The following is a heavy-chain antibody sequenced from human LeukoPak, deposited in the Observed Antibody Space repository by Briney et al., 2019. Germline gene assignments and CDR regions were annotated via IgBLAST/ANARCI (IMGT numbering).Heavy chain of an antibody. V-gene: IGHV3-33*06. D-gene: IGHD6-19*01. Sequence: PGGSLRLSCTASGFTFSSYGMHWVRQAPGKWLEWVAVIWYDGSNKYYADSVKGRFTISRDNSKNTLYLQTNSLIVDDTAVYYSAKDRYSSGWQDFDYWGQGTLVTVSS. CDR1: GFTFSSYG. CDR2: IWYDGSNK. CDR3: AKDRYSSGWQDFDY. J-gene: IGHJ4*02.